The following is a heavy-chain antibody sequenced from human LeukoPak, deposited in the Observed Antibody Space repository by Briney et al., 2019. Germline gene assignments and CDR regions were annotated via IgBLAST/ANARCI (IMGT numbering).Heavy chain of an antibody. Sequence: PGGSLRLSCAASGFTFSSYSMNWVRQAPGKGLEWVSSISTSSSYIHYADSVKGRFTISRDNAKNSLYLQMNSLRAEDKAVYYCARGTLNIPGEHGAFDYWGQGTLVTVSS. CDR3: ARGTLNIPGEHGAFDY. D-gene: IGHD1-14*01. CDR2: ISTSSSYI. J-gene: IGHJ4*02. V-gene: IGHV3-21*01. CDR1: GFTFSSYS.